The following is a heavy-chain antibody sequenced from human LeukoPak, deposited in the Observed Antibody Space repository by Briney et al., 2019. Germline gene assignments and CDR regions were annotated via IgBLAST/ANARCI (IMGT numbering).Heavy chain of an antibody. CDR3: ARNVYRHYYYGSGSRKLDY. CDR1: GYTFTTYA. Sequence: ASVKVSCKASGYTFTTYAISWVRQAPGQGLEWMGWINTNTGNPTYAQGFTGRFVFSLDTSVSTAYLQISSLKAEDTAVYYCARNVYRHYYYGSGSRKLDYWGQGTRVTVSS. CDR2: INTNTGNP. J-gene: IGHJ4*02. V-gene: IGHV7-4-1*02. D-gene: IGHD3-10*01.